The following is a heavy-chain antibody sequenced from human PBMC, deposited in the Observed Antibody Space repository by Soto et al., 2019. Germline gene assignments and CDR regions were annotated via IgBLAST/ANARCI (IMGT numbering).Heavy chain of an antibody. CDR2: IYWDDDK. CDR3: AHRDDFWSGSTAFDI. Sequence: QITLKESGPPLVNPTQTLTLTCTFSGFSLSTSGVGVGWIRQPPGKALEWLALIYWDDDKRYSPSLKSRLTITKDTSKNQVVLTMTNMDPVDTATYYCAHRDDFWSGSTAFDIWGQGTMVTVSS. D-gene: IGHD3-3*01. CDR1: GFSLSTSGVG. V-gene: IGHV2-5*02. J-gene: IGHJ3*02.